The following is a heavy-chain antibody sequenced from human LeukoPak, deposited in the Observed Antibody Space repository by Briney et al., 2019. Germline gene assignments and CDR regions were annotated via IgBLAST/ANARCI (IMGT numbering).Heavy chain of an antibody. CDR3: ARGEQYNWNYGYWFDP. Sequence: SETLSLTCTVSGGSISSYYWSWIRQPPGKGLEWIGYIYYSGSTNYNPSLKSRVTISVDTSKNQFSLKLSSVTAADTAVYYCARGEQYNWNYGYWFDPWGQGTLVTVSS. J-gene: IGHJ5*02. V-gene: IGHV4-59*01. D-gene: IGHD1-7*01. CDR2: IYYSGST. CDR1: GGSISSYY.